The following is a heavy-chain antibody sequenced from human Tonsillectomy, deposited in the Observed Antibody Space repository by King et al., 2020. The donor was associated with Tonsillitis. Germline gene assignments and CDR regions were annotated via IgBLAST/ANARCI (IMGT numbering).Heavy chain of an antibody. CDR2: IYYSGST. CDR3: ASDVARSMVIDY. V-gene: IGHV4-39*01. D-gene: IGHD4/OR15-4a*01. CDR1: GGSISSSSYY. Sequence: QLQESGPGLVKPSETLSLTCTVSGGSISSSSYYWGWIRQPPGKGLEWIGSIYYSGSTYYNPSLKSRVTISVDTSKNQFSLKLSSVTAADTAVYYCASDVARSMVIDYWGQGTLVTVSS. J-gene: IGHJ4*02.